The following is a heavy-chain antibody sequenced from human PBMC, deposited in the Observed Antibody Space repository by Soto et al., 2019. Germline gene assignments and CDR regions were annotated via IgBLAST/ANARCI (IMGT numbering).Heavy chain of an antibody. Sequence: ASVKVSCKASGYTFTTYGVSWVRQAPGQGLEWMGWISTHTGNTLYAQKFQGRVTVTTDTSSSTAYMELRSLRSDDTAVYYCARDVGFCCYGARIQVKYFWGRGSTV. V-gene: IGHV1-18*01. CDR3: ARDVGFCCYGARIQVKYF. CDR2: ISTHTGNT. CDR1: GYTFTTYG. D-gene: IGHD4-17*01. J-gene: IGHJ6*02.